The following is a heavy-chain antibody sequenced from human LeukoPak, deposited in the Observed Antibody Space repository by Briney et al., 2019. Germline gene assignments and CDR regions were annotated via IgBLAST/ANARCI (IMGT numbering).Heavy chain of an antibody. CDR3: ARMARTVSSRYCTNGVCSSVVGGFDY. D-gene: IGHD2-8*01. V-gene: IGHV1-2*02. CDR1: GYTFTGYY. Sequence: ASVKVSCKASGYTFTGYYMHWVRQAPGQGLEWMGWINPNSGGTNYAQKFQGRVTMTRDTSISTAYMELSRLRSDDTAVYYCARMARTVSSRYCTNGVCSSVVGGFDYWGQGTLVTVSS. CDR2: INPNSGGT. J-gene: IGHJ4*02.